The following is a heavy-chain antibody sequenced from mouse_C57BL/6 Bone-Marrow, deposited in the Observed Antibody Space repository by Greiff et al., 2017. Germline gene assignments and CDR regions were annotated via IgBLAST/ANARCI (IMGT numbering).Heavy chain of an antibody. CDR2: INPSSGYT. J-gene: IGHJ4*01. Sequence: QVQLQQSGAELAKPGASVQLSCKASGYTFTSYWMHWVKQRPGQGLEWIGYINPSSGYTKYNQKFKDKATLPADKSSRTAYMQLSSLTYEDSAVYYCAKGGVLRPYAMDYWGQGTSVTVSS. CDR3: AKGGVLRPYAMDY. CDR1: GYTFTSYW. V-gene: IGHV1-7*01. D-gene: IGHD2-4*01.